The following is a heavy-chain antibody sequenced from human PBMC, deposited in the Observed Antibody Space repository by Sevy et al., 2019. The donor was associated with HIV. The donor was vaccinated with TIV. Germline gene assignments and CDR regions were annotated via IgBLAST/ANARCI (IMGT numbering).Heavy chain of an antibody. V-gene: IGHV3-21*01. CDR1: GFTFSSYS. CDR3: AREHIVATYDY. Sequence: GGSLRLSCAASGFTFSSYSMNWVRQAPGKGLEWVSSISSSSSYIHYADSVKGRFTISRDNAKNSLYLQMNSLRAEDTAVYYCAREHIVATYDYWGHGTLVTVSS. J-gene: IGHJ4*01. D-gene: IGHD5-12*01. CDR2: ISSSSSYI.